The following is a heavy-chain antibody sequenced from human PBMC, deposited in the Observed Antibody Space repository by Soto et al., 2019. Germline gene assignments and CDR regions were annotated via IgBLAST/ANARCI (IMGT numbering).Heavy chain of an antibody. CDR1: GGTFSSYA. J-gene: IGHJ3*02. CDR2: IIPIFGTA. CDR3: ARVITTPTSLDI. V-gene: IGHV1-69*13. D-gene: IGHD4-4*01. Sequence: ASVKVSCKASGGTFSSYAISWVRQAPGQGLEWMGGIIPIFGTANYAQKFQGRVTITADESTSTVYMELSSLRSEDTAVYYCARVITTPTSLDIWGQGTMVTVSS.